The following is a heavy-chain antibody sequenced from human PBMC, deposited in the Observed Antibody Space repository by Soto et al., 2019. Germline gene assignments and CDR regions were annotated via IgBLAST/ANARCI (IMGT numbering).Heavy chain of an antibody. V-gene: IGHV1-69*12. CDR3: ARARDTAVSSHYGMDD. CDR1: GGTFSSYA. CDR2: IIPIFGTA. Sequence: QVQLVQSGAEVKKPGSSVKVSCKASGGTFSSYAISWGRQAPGQGLEGMGGIIPIFGTANHAQKFQGRVTVTADEATSTAYVEMSRMRFEDEAVYYCARARDTAVSSHYGMDDWGQGTMVTVSS. J-gene: IGHJ6*02. D-gene: IGHD2-2*02.